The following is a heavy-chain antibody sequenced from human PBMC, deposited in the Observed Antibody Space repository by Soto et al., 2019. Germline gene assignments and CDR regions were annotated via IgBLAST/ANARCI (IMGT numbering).Heavy chain of an antibody. J-gene: IGHJ6*02. V-gene: IGHV2-5*02. CDR2: IYWDGDK. CDR3: VHSRCGGDCLRSSPSHYYHGLDV. Sequence: QITLKESGPTLVKPTQTLTLTCTFSGFSLNTGGLGVGWIRQPPGKALEWLALIYWDGDKRYSPSLQSRLSITKDTSNNQVVLTMTHMDPVDTATYYCVHSRCGGDCLRSSPSHYYHGLDVWGQGNTVTVSS. CDR1: GFSLNTGGLG. D-gene: IGHD2-21*02.